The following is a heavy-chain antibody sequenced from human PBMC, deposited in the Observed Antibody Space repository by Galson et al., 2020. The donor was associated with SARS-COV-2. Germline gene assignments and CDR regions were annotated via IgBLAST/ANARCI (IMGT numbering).Heavy chain of an antibody. Sequence: GGSLRLSCGASGLTFSFYAMSWVRQAPRKGLEWVSAISGSGDSTYYADSVKGRFTISRDNSKNTLFLQMNSLRAEDTAVYYCAKDKRDLLDAFDIWGQGTMVTVSS. CDR3: AKDKRDLLDAFDI. CDR2: ISGSGDST. J-gene: IGHJ3*02. V-gene: IGHV3-23*01. D-gene: IGHD1-26*01. CDR1: GLTFSFYA.